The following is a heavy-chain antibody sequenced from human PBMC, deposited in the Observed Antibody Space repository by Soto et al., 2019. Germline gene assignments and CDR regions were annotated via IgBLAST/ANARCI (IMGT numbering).Heavy chain of an antibody. CDR1: GGSISSYY. CDR3: ARQGDLASRWYFDL. CDR2: IYYSGST. Sequence: QVQLQESSPGLVKPSETLSLTCTVSGGSISSYYWSWIRQPPGKGLEWIGYIYYSGSTNYNPSLKSRVTISVDTSKNQFSLKLSSVTAADTAVYYCARQGDLASRWYFDLWGRGTLVTVSS. J-gene: IGHJ2*01. D-gene: IGHD6-6*01. V-gene: IGHV4-59*08.